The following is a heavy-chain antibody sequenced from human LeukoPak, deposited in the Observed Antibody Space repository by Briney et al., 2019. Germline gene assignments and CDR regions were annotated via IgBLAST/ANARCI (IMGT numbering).Heavy chain of an antibody. CDR3: ARGGDGYNDFDY. V-gene: IGHV4-30-2*01. CDR2: IYHSGST. Sequence: SETLSLTCAVSGGSISSGDYSWSWIRQPPGKGLEWIGYIYHSGSTYHNPSPKSRVTISVDRSKNQFSLKLSSVTAADTAVYYCARGGDGYNDFDYWGQGTLVTVSS. J-gene: IGHJ4*02. D-gene: IGHD5-24*01. CDR1: GGSISSGDYS.